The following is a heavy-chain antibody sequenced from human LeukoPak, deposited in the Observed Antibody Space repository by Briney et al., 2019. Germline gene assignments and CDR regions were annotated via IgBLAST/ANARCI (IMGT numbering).Heavy chain of an antibody. CDR3: ANRGTKWLPPPTDAFDV. D-gene: IGHD2-8*01. CDR2: ISSGGGTT. J-gene: IGHJ3*01. CDR1: GFSFSSHA. V-gene: IGHV3-23*01. Sequence: GRSLRLSCAASGFSFSSHAMSWVRQAPRKGLQWVSTISSGGGTTYYGDSVKGRFTISRDNSKNTLYLQMNSLRGDDTAIYYCANRGTKWLPPPTDAFDVWGQGTMVTVSS.